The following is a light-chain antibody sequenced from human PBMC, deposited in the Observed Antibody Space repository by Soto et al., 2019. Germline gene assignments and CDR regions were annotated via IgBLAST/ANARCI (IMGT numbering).Light chain of an antibody. CDR3: HQYTGSPPRT. J-gene: IGKJ1*01. CDR1: QSVSSSY. V-gene: IGKV3-20*01. CDR2: GAS. Sequence: EIVLTQSPGTLSLSPGERASLSCRASQSVSSSYLAWYQQKPGQAPRLLIYGASSRATDIPDRFSSSGSGTDFTLTIRRLEPEDFAVYYCHQYTGSPPRTFGQGTKVEIK.